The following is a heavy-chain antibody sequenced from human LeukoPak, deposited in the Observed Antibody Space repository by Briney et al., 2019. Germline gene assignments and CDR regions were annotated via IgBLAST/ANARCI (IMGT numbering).Heavy chain of an antibody. V-gene: IGHV3-48*03. CDR3: ARDYTVTTVGSFDY. CDR1: GFTFSSYE. J-gene: IGHJ4*02. Sequence: PGGSLRLSCAASGFTFSSYEMNWVRQAPGKGLEWVSYISSSGSTIYYADSVKGRFTISRDNAKNSLYLQMNSLRAEDTAVYYCARDYTVTTVGSFDYWGQGTLVTVSS. CDR2: ISSSGSTI. D-gene: IGHD4-17*01.